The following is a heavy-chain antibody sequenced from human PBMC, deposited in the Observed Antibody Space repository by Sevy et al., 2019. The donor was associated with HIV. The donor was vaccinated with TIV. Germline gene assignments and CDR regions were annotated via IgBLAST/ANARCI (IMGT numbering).Heavy chain of an antibody. Sequence: ASVKVSCKASGYTFTSYDINWVRQATGQGLEWMGWRNPNSGNTGYTQKFQGRVTITRNTSIVTAYMELRSLRSEDTAVDYCVIDLQQQLAQDAFDIWGQGTMVTVSS. J-gene: IGHJ3*02. V-gene: IGHV1-8*03. D-gene: IGHD6-13*01. CDR1: GYTFTSYD. CDR3: VIDLQQQLAQDAFDI. CDR2: RNPNSGNT.